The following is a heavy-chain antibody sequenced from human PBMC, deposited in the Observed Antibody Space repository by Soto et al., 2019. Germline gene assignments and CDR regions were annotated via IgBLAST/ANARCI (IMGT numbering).Heavy chain of an antibody. Sequence: SGGSLRLSCAGSGFTFSTYSMDWARQAPGKGLEWVSSISSSSSATYINYADSVKGRFTISRDNAQNSLYLQMNSLRPEDTAVYYCARQGTSTKYYTMDVWGQGTNVTVS. V-gene: IGHV3-21*01. CDR1: GFTFSTYS. CDR2: ISSSSSATYI. CDR3: ARQGTSTKYYTMDV. D-gene: IGHD2-2*01. J-gene: IGHJ6*02.